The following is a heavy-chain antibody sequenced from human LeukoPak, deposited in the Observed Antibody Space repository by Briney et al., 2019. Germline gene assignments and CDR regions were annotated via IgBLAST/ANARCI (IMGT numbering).Heavy chain of an antibody. CDR1: GFTFSSYG. D-gene: IGHD6-13*01. CDR3: AKDRTGSSSWDFYFDY. CDR2: IQYDGSNK. Sequence: GGSLRLSCAASGFTFSSYGMHWVRQAPGKGLEWVAFIQYDGSNKYYADSVKGRVTISRDNSKNTLYLQMNSLRAEDTAVYYCAKDRTGSSSWDFYFDYWGQGTLVTVSS. V-gene: IGHV3-30*02. J-gene: IGHJ4*02.